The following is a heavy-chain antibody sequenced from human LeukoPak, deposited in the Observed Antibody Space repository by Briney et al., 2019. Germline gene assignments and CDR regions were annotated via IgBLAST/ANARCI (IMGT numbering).Heavy chain of an antibody. J-gene: IGHJ4*02. CDR1: GYSISSGYY. Sequence: PSETLSLTCTVSGYSISSGYYWSWIRQPPGKGLEWIGYIFYSGRTSYNPSLKSRVTISVDTSKSHFSLTLSSVTAADTAVYYCARGQKYISGYTVTELGSRYFDYWGQGTLVTVSS. CDR3: ARGQKYISGYTVTELGSRYFDY. D-gene: IGHD5-18*01. V-gene: IGHV4-61*03. CDR2: IFYSGRT.